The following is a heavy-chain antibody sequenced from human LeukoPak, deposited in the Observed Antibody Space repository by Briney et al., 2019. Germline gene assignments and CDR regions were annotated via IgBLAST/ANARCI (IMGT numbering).Heavy chain of an antibody. CDR1: GYTFTSYG. D-gene: IGHD3-3*01. CDR2: ISAYNGNT. J-gene: IGHJ5*02. CDR3: ARQYYDFWSGQSGGYWFDP. V-gene: IGHV1-18*01. Sequence: ASVKVSCKASGYTFTSYGISWVRQAPGQGLEWMGWISAYNGNTNYAQKLQGRVTMTTDTSTSTAYMELRSLRSDDTAVYYCARQYYDFWSGQSGGYWFDPWGHGTLVTVSS.